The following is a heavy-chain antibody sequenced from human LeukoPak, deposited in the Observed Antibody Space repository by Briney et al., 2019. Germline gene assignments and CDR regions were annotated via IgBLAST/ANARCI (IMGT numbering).Heavy chain of an antibody. J-gene: IGHJ4*02. V-gene: IGHV4-59*01. CDR2: IYYSGST. CDR3: ARAPKGGVQVGYYFDY. D-gene: IGHD2-8*01. CDR1: GGSISSYY. Sequence: SETLSLTCTVSGGSISSYYWSWIRQPPGKGLEWIGYIYYSGSTNYNPSLKSRVTISVDTSKNQFSLKLSSVTAADTAVYYCARAPKGGVQVGYYFDYWGQGTLVTVSS.